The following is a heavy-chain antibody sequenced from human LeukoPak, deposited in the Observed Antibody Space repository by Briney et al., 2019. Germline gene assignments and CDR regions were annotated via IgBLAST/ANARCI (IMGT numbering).Heavy chain of an antibody. D-gene: IGHD2/OR15-2a*01. CDR2: IIPIFGTA. V-gene: IGHV1-69*13. CDR3: ARNSINQYYFDY. J-gene: IGHJ4*02. CDR1: GGTFSSYA. Sequence: SVKVSCKASGGTFSSYAISWVRQAPGQGLEWMGGIIPIFGTANYAQKFQGRVTITADESTSTAYMGLSSLRSEDTAVYYCARNSINQYYFDYWGQGTLVTVSS.